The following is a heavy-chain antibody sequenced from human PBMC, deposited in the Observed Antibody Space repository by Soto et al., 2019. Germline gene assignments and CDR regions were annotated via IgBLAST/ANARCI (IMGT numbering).Heavy chain of an antibody. CDR3: TRDGAPVASALFDY. D-gene: IGHD6-19*01. CDR1: GFTFSRQW. V-gene: IGHV3-74*01. CDR2: INSDGTYT. J-gene: IGHJ4*02. Sequence: GGSLRLSCAASGFTFSRQWMHWVRQAPGKGLVWVSRINSDGTYTNYADSVKGRFTISRDNAKNTLYLQMNSLRAEDTAVYYCTRDGAPVASALFDYWGPGTLVTVSS.